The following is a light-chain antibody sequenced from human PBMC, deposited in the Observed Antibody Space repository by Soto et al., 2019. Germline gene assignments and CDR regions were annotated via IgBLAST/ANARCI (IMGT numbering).Light chain of an antibody. CDR2: GVS. Sequence: EIVLTQSPGTLSLSPGERATLSCRASQSVSSIYLAWYQQKPGQAPRLLIYGVSSRATGIPDRFSGSGSGTAFTLTISRLEPEDFAVYYCQQYGSSPWTFGQGTKVEIK. J-gene: IGKJ1*01. CDR3: QQYGSSPWT. CDR1: QSVSSIY. V-gene: IGKV3-20*01.